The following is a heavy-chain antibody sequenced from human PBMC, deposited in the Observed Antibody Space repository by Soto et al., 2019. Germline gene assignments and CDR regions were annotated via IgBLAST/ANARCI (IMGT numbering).Heavy chain of an antibody. CDR2: IYSGGST. CDR3: ARYIPGYYYYGMDV. J-gene: IGHJ6*02. CDR1: GFTVSSNC. Sequence: SGGSLRLSCAASGFTVSSNCMSWVRQAPGKGLEWVSVIYSGGSTYYADSVKGRFTISRDNSGNTLFLEMYSLRAEDTAVYYCARYIPGYYYYGMDVWGQGTTVTVSS. V-gene: IGHV3-66*01. D-gene: IGHD2-2*01.